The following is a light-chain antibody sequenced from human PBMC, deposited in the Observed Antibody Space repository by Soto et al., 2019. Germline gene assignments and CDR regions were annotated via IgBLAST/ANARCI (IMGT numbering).Light chain of an antibody. J-gene: IGKJ5*01. CDR2: DAS. V-gene: IGKV1-33*01. Sequence: EIQMTQSPSSLSVSVGDRVTITCQASQDISNFLNWYQQKPGKAPKVLIYDASTLETGVPSRFGGGGSGTDFTFSISSLQPEDIATYYCQQYDSLPITFGQGTRLEIK. CDR3: QQYDSLPIT. CDR1: QDISNF.